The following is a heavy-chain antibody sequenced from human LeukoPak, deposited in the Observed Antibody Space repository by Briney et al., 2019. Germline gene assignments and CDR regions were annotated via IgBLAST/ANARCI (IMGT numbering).Heavy chain of an antibody. CDR2: IKSKNVGGTT. V-gene: IGHV3-15*01. CDR3: TSHAAFDP. Sequence: TGGSLRLSCAASGFTFNNAWMNWVRQAPGKGLEWVGRIKSKNVGGTTDYAAPVKGRFTISRDDSKNTVYLQMNSLKIEDTAVYYCTSHAAFDPWGQGTLVTVSS. J-gene: IGHJ5*02. CDR1: GFTFNNAW.